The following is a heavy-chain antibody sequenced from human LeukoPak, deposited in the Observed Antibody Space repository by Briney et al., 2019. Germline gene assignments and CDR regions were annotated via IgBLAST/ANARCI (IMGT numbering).Heavy chain of an antibody. CDR2: ISAYNGNT. J-gene: IGHJ5*02. Sequence: GASVKVSCKASGYTFNSYGISWVRQAPGQGLEWMGWISAYNGNTNYAQKLQGRVTMTTDTSTSTAYMELRSLRSDDTAVCYCARDLKYNILTGYRSSFGFDPWGQGTLVTVSS. V-gene: IGHV1-18*01. CDR1: GYTFNSYG. D-gene: IGHD3-9*01. CDR3: ARDLKYNILTGYRSSFGFDP.